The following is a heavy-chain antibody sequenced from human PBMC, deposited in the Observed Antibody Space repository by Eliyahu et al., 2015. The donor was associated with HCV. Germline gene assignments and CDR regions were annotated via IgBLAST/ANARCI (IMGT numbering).Heavy chain of an antibody. V-gene: IGHV4-59*08. CDR2: IYYSGST. Sequence: QVQLQESGPGLVEPSETLSLTCTVSGASISSYYWNWIRQPPGKGLEWIGYIYYSGSTNYNPSLKSRVTISVDTSKIQFSLKLTSVTAADTAVYYCASSILTGYQNFNYWGQGALVTVSS. D-gene: IGHD3-9*01. J-gene: IGHJ4*02. CDR1: GASISSYY. CDR3: ASSILTGYQNFNY.